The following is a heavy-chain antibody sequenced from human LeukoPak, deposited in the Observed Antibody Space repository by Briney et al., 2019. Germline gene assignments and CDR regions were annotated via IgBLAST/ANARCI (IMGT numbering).Heavy chain of an antibody. J-gene: IGHJ3*02. V-gene: IGHV3-33*08. CDR2: IWYDGSNK. D-gene: IGHD3-10*01. CDR3: AREELLWFGESQNAFDI. Sequence: GGSLRLSCAASGFTFSSYGMHWVRQAPGKGLEWVAVIWYDGSNKYYADSVKGRFTISRDNSKNTLYLQMNSQRAEDTAVYYCAREELLWFGESQNAFDIWGQGTMVTVSS. CDR1: GFTFSSYG.